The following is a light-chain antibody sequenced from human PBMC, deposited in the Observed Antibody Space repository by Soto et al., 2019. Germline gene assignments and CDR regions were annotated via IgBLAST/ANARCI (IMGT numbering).Light chain of an antibody. J-gene: IGLJ7*01. Sequence: QAVVTQEPSLTVSPGETVTLTCGSSTGAVTSGHYPYWFQQKPGQAPRTLIYDTSNKHSWTPARFSGSLLGGKAALTLSGAQPEDEAEYYCLLSYSGADAVFGGGTQLTVL. CDR1: TGAVTSGHY. V-gene: IGLV7-46*01. CDR2: DTS. CDR3: LLSYSGADAV.